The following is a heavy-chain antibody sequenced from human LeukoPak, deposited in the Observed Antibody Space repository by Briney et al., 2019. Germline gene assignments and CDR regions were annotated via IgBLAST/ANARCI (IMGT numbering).Heavy chain of an antibody. V-gene: IGHV3-66*01. Sequence: GGSLRLSCVGSGFTVSTNYMSWVRHAPGKGLEWVSTIYTGGSTYYADAVKGRLTISRDTSKNTLYLQMNSLRAEDTAVYYCAGGIPQVAQYFQHWGQGTLVTVSS. D-gene: IGHD5-12*01. CDR2: IYTGGST. CDR3: AGGIPQVAQYFQH. J-gene: IGHJ1*01. CDR1: GFTVSTNY.